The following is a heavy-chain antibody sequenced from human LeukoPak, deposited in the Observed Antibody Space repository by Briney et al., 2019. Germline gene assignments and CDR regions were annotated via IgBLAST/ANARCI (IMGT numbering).Heavy chain of an antibody. CDR2: INHSGST. V-gene: IGHV4-34*01. CDR1: GGSFSGYY. CDR3: AREAGYDFWSGYFSIYYYYMDV. J-gene: IGHJ6*03. D-gene: IGHD3-3*01. Sequence: RSSETLSLTCAVYGGSFSGYYWSWIRQPPGKGLEWIGEINHSGSTNYNPSLKSRVTISVDTSKNQFSLKLSSVTAADTAVYYCAREAGYDFWSGYFSIYYYYMDVWGKGTTVTVSS.